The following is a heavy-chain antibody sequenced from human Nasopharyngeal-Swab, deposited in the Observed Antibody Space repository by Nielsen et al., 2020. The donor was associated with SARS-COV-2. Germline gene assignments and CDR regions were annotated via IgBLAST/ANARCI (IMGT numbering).Heavy chain of an antibody. D-gene: IGHD3-3*01. CDR1: GYNFTSYY. CDR2: INPSGGST. Sequence: ASVKVSCKASGYNFTSYYMHWVRQAPGQGLEWMGIINPSGGSTSYAQKFQGRVTMTRDTSTSTVYMELSSLRSEDTAVYYCARGRGLRFLSPHWFHPWGQGTLVTVSS. V-gene: IGHV1-46*01. J-gene: IGHJ5*02. CDR3: ARGRGLRFLSPHWFHP.